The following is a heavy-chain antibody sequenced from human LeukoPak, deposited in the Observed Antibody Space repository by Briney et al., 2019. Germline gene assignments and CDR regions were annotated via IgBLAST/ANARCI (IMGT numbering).Heavy chain of an antibody. CDR1: GFTLTTYA. Sequence: PGGSLRLSCAVSGFTLTTYAMSWVRQAPGKGLEWVSAISGSGEATWYADSVKGRFSISRDTSKNTLFLQMNSLRAYDTALYYCAKDRAYPNDVFDIWGQGTMVTVS. D-gene: IGHD2-21*01. V-gene: IGHV3-23*01. CDR2: ISGSGEAT. J-gene: IGHJ3*02. CDR3: AKDRAYPNDVFDI.